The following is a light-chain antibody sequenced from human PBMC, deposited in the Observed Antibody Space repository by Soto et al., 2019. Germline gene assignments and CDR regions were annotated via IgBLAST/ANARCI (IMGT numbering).Light chain of an antibody. Sequence: EIVLTQSPVTLSFSPGERATLSCRASQSVSSSYLAWYQQKPGQAPRLLIYGASSRATGIPDRFSGSGSGTDFTLTISRLEPEDFAVYYCQQYGSSPRTFGQGTKVDIK. CDR3: QQYGSSPRT. J-gene: IGKJ1*01. CDR1: QSVSSSY. CDR2: GAS. V-gene: IGKV3-20*01.